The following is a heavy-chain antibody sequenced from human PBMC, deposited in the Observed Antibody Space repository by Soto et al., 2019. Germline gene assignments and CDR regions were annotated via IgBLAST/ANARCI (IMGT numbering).Heavy chain of an antibody. CDR2: IYYSGST. V-gene: IGHV4-31*03. J-gene: IGHJ5*02. D-gene: IGHD3-10*01. CDR1: GGSISSGGYY. Sequence: SETLSLTCTVSGGSISSGGYYWSWIRQHPGKGLEWIGYIYYSGSTYYNPSLKSRVTISVDTSKNQFSLKLSSVTAADTAVYYCARRYYGSGSYFDWFDPWGQGTLVTVSS. CDR3: ARRYYGSGSYFDWFDP.